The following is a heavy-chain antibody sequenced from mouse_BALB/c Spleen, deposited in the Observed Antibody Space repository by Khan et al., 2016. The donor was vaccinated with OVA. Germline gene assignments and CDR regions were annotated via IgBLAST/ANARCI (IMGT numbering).Heavy chain of an antibody. V-gene: IGHV1-4*01. D-gene: IGHD2-14*01. Sequence: VQLQESGTELARPGASVKMSCKASGYTFTTYTMHWVKQRPGQGLEWIGYISPSSGYTNYNQKFKDKATLTADKSSITAYMQLSSLTSEDSAVYYCAREGAYYRSDGWFAYWGQGTLVTVSA. CDR2: ISPSSGYT. J-gene: IGHJ3*01. CDR3: AREGAYYRSDGWFAY. CDR1: GYTFTTYT.